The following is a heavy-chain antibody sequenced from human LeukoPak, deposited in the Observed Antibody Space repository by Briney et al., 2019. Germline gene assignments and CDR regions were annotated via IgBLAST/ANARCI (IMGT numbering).Heavy chain of an antibody. CDR2: ISSGSTI. Sequence: GSLRLSCAASGFTFSSYEMNWVRQAPGKGLEWVSYISSGSTIYDTDSVKGRFTISRDNAKNSLYLQMNSLRAEDTAVYYCARESIAVAGAPFDYWGQGTLVTVSS. CDR1: GFTFSSYE. J-gene: IGHJ4*02. V-gene: IGHV3-48*03. CDR3: ARESIAVAGAPFDY. D-gene: IGHD6-19*01.